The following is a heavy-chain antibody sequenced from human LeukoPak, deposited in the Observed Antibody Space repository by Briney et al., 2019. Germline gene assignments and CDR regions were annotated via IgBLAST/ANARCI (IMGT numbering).Heavy chain of an antibody. Sequence: PGGSLRLSCVASGFSFSSYAMSWVPKSPGKGLEGVSAFSGGASRTYYADSVKGRFTISRDNSKNTLYLQMNSLRVEDTAVYYCAKKRRPVAGTDLFDYWGQGTLVTVSS. CDR3: AKKRRPVAGTDLFDY. J-gene: IGHJ4*02. CDR2: FSGGASRT. D-gene: IGHD6-19*01. V-gene: IGHV3-23*01. CDR1: GFSFSSYA.